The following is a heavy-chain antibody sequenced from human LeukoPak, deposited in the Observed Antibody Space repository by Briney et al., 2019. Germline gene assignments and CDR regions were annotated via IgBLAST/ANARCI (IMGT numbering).Heavy chain of an antibody. Sequence: RGESLQISCQGSGYSFNTYWIAWVRQMPGKGLEWMGIIYPGDSDTRYSPSFQGQVTISADKSISTAYLQWSSLKASDTAMYYCARPTRTRDGLAFDIWGQGTMVTVSS. J-gene: IGHJ3*02. CDR3: ARPTRTRDGLAFDI. D-gene: IGHD5-24*01. CDR2: IYPGDSDT. V-gene: IGHV5-51*01. CDR1: GYSFNTYW.